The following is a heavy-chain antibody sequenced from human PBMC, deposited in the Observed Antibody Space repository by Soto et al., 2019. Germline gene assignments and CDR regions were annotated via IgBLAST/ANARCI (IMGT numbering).Heavy chain of an antibody. CDR1: GFTLDDYA. J-gene: IGHJ3*02. V-gene: IGHV3-9*01. CDR3: AKGVSIADAFDI. Sequence: EVQLVESGGGLVQPGRSLRLSCAASGFTLDDYAMHWVRQAPGKGLEWVSGISWNSGSIGYADSVKGRFTISRDNAKNSLYLQMNSLRAEDTALYYCAKGVSIADAFDIWGQGTMVTVSS. CDR2: ISWNSGSI.